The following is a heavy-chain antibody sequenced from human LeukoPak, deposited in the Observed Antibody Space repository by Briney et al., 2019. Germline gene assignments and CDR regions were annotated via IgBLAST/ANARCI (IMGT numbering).Heavy chain of an antibody. V-gene: IGHV5-51*01. CDR2: IYPDDSET. D-gene: IGHD3-22*01. CDR3: ARQAYGSHFDAFDI. Sequence: PGESLKISCKASGYRFTTDYIGWVRQMPGKGLEWMGIIYPDDSETNYSPSFQGQVSMSVDKSITTAYLQWSSLKASDTAIYYCARQAYGSHFDAFDIWGQGTMVTVSS. J-gene: IGHJ3*02. CDR1: GYRFTTDY.